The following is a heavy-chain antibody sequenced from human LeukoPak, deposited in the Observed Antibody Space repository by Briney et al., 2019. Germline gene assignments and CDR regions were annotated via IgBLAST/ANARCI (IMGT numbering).Heavy chain of an antibody. Sequence: VGDLRLSCAASGCNFSSYRMNWVGQAPGKGLEWVSCISCSSDYIYYADSEKGRFTISRDNAKNSLYLQMNSLRAEDTAVYYCARERGYGGYKWFDPWGQGTLVTVSS. D-gene: IGHD5-12*01. CDR1: GCNFSSYR. V-gene: IGHV3-21*01. CDR2: ISCSSDYI. CDR3: ARERGYGGYKWFDP. J-gene: IGHJ5*02.